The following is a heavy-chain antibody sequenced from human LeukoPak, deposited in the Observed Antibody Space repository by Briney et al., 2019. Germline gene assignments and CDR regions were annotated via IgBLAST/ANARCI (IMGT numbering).Heavy chain of an antibody. CDR1: GGSISSGDYY. CDR3: ARGISSSWYGTITNYYYYGMDV. J-gene: IGHJ6*02. Sequence: SETLSLTCTVSGGSISSGDYYWSWIRQPPGKGLEWIGYIYYSGSTYYNPSLKSRVTISVDTSKNQFSLKLSSVTAADTAVYYCARGISSSWYGTITNYYYYGMDVWGQGTTVTVSS. V-gene: IGHV4-30-4*01. D-gene: IGHD6-13*01. CDR2: IYYSGST.